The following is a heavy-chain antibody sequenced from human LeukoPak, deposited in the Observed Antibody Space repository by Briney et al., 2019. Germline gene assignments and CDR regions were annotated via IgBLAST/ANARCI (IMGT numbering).Heavy chain of an antibody. CDR2: INHSGST. V-gene: IGHV4-34*01. CDR3: ARATLVYYDSSGYYQT. D-gene: IGHD3-22*01. Sequence: KPSETLSFTCAVYGGSFSGYYWSWIRQPPGKGLEWIGEINHSGSTNYNPSLKSRVTISVDTSKNQFSLKLSSVTAADTAVYYCARATLVYYDSSGYYQTWGQGTLVTVSS. J-gene: IGHJ4*02. CDR1: GGSFSGYY.